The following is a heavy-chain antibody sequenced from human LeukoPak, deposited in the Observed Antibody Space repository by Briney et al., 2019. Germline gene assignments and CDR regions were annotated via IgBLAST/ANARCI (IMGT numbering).Heavy chain of an antibody. CDR3: ARTVAGLPLDAFDI. V-gene: IGHV3-48*03. CDR2: IRISGSTI. CDR1: GFTFSSYE. Sequence: PGGSLRLSCAASGFTFSSYEMNWVRQAPGKGLEWVSFIRISGSTIYYADSVKGRFTISRDNAKNSLYLQMNSLRAEDTAVYYCARTVAGLPLDAFDIWGQGTMVTVSS. J-gene: IGHJ3*02. D-gene: IGHD6-19*01.